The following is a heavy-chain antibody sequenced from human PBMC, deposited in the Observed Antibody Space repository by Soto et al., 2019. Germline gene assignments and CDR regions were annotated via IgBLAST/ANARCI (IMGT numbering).Heavy chain of an antibody. J-gene: IGHJ4*02. CDR3: ARPPYYYDSRGYYGY. CDR2: ISSSSSYI. V-gene: IGHV3-21*01. D-gene: IGHD3-22*01. Sequence: EVQLVESGGGLVKPGGSLRLSCAASGFTFSSYSMNWVRKAPGKGLEWVSSISSSSSYIYYADSVKGRFTISRDNAKNALFLQMNSLRAEDTAVYYCARPPYYYDSRGYYGYWGQGTLVTVSS. CDR1: GFTFSSYS.